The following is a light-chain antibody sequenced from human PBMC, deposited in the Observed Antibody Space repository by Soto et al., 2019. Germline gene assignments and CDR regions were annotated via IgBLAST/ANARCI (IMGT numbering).Light chain of an antibody. Sequence: DIVMTQSPLSLPVTPGEPASISCRSSQSLLHSNGYNYLDCYLQKPGQSPQLLISLGSNRSSGVPDRFSGSGSGTDFTLKISRVEAEDVGVYYRMQALQTPPWAFGQGTKVDIK. CDR3: MQALQTPPWA. CDR1: QSLLHSNGYNY. J-gene: IGKJ1*01. CDR2: LGS. V-gene: IGKV2-28*01.